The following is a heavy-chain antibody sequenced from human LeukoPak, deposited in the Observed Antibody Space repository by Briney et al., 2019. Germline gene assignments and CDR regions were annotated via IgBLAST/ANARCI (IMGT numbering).Heavy chain of an antibody. Sequence: GGSLRLSCAASGFTVSSNYMSWVRQAPGKGLEWVSVIYSGGSTYYADSVKGRFTISRDNSKNTLYLQMNSLRAEDTAVYYCARVPYGDYWYFDLWGRGTLVTVSS. V-gene: IGHV3-53*01. D-gene: IGHD4-17*01. CDR2: IYSGGST. J-gene: IGHJ2*01. CDR3: ARVPYGDYWYFDL. CDR1: GFTVSSNY.